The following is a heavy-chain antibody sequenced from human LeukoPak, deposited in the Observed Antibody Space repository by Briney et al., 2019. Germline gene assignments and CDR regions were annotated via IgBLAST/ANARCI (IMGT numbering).Heavy chain of an antibody. Sequence: GGSLRLSCAASGFTFDDYGMSWVRQPPGKGLEWVSGINWNGGSTGYADSVKGRFTISRDNAKNSLYLKMNNLRAEDTALYHCAKNSGAGFYFYMDVWGKGTTVTISS. CDR3: AKNSGAGFYFYMDV. V-gene: IGHV3-20*01. J-gene: IGHJ6*03. CDR1: GFTFDDYG. CDR2: INWNGGST. D-gene: IGHD3-10*01.